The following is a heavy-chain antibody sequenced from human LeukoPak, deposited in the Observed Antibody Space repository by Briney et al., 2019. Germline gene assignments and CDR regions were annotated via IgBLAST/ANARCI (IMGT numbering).Heavy chain of an antibody. J-gene: IGHJ4*02. V-gene: IGHV3-23*01. Sequence: PGGSLRLSCAASGFTFSSYAMSWVRQAPGKGLEWVSAISGSGGSTYYADSVKGRFTISRDNSKNTLYLQMNSLRAEDTAVYYCATDPPGTVAGYNDYWGQGTLVTVSS. CDR1: GFTFSSYA. CDR3: ATDPPGTVAGYNDY. D-gene: IGHD1-1*01. CDR2: ISGSGGST.